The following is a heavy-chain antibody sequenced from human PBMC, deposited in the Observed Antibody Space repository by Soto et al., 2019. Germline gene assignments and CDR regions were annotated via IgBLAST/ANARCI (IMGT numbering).Heavy chain of an antibody. CDR2: IIPIFGTA. CDR3: ARGIVVEKGYYYGMDV. CDR1: GGTFSSYA. V-gene: IGHV1-69*01. Sequence: QVHLVQSGAEVKKPGSSVKVSCKASGGTFSSYAISWVRQAPGQGLEWMGGIIPIFGTANYAEKFQGRVTITADESTSTAYMELSSLRSEDTAVYYCARGIVVEKGYYYGMDVWGQGTTVTVSS. J-gene: IGHJ6*02. D-gene: IGHD3-22*01.